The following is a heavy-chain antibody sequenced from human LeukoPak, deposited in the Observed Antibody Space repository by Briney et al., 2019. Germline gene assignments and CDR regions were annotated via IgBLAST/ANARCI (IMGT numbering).Heavy chain of an antibody. Sequence: GGALRLSCTASGFTFGDYAMSWFRQAPGKGLGWVGFIRSKDYGGKTEYAACVKGRFTISRDDSKSIAYLQMNSLKTEDTAVYYCTRGLIGDDFWSGYYPYYFDYWGQGTLVTVSS. CDR2: IRSKDYGGKT. CDR1: GFTFGDYA. V-gene: IGHV3-49*03. D-gene: IGHD3-3*01. CDR3: TRGLIGDDFWSGYYPYYFDY. J-gene: IGHJ4*02.